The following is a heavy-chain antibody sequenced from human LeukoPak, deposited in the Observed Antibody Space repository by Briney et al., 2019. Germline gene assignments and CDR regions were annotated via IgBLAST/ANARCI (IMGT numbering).Heavy chain of an antibody. J-gene: IGHJ3*02. CDR1: GGSISSYY. V-gene: IGHV4-59*01. CDR3: ASHYGSGSYGAFDI. D-gene: IGHD3-10*01. CDR2: IYYSGST. Sequence: SETLSLTCTVSGGSISSYYWSWIRQPPGKGLEWIEYIYYSGSTNYNPSLKSRVTISVDTSKNQFSLKLSSVTAADTAVYYCASHYGSGSYGAFDIWGQGTMVTVSS.